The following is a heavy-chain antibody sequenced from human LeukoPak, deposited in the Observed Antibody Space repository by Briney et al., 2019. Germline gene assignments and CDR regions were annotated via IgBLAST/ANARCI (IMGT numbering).Heavy chain of an antibody. V-gene: IGHV1-2*02. J-gene: IGHJ4*02. CDR1: GYTFTDYY. Sequence: ASVKVSCKASGYTFTDYYMHWVRQAPGQGLEWMGWINPKSGGTNSAQKFQGRVTMTRGTSISTAYMEVSRLRSDDTAVYYCATYYYDSSGYYFDYWGQGTLVTVSS. D-gene: IGHD3-22*01. CDR3: ATYYYDSSGYYFDY. CDR2: INPKSGGT.